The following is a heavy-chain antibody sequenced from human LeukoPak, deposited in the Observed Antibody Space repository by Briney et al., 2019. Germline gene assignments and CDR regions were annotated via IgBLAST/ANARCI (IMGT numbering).Heavy chain of an antibody. V-gene: IGHV1-2*02. J-gene: IGHJ4*02. Sequence: ASVKVSCKASGYTFTGYYMHWVRQAPGQGLEWMGWINPNSGGTNYAQKFQGRVTMTRDTSISTSYMELSSLRSEDTAVYYCAGGIDSMVRGVILDYWGQGTLVTVSS. CDR1: GYTFTGYY. D-gene: IGHD3-10*01. CDR3: AGGIDSMVRGVILDY. CDR2: INPNSGGT.